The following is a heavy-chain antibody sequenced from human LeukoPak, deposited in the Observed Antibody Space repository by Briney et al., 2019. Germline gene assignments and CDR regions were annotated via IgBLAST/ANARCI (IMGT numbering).Heavy chain of an antibody. V-gene: IGHV4-61*02. CDR1: GGSISSSSYY. J-gene: IGHJ6*03. CDR3: ARDRKPTYYYDSSGYYSGAYYMDV. Sequence: SETLSLTCTVSGGSISSSSYYWSWIRQPAGKGLEWIGRIYTSGSTNYNPSLKSRVTMSVDTSKNQFSLKLSSVTAADTAVYYCARDRKPTYYYDSSGYYSGAYYMDVWGKGTTVTISS. D-gene: IGHD3-22*01. CDR2: IYTSGST.